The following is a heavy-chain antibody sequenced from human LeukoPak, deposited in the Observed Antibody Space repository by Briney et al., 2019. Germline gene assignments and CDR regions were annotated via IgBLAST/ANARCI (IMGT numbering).Heavy chain of an antibody. CDR1: GGSISSTNW. CDR2: ISLSGVT. D-gene: IGHD1-26*01. J-gene: IGHJ4*02. Sequence: SETLSLTCGVSGGSISSTNWWSWVRQPPGQGLEWIGEISLSGVTNYNPSLKSRVTMSLDRSKNHLSLTLTSVTAADTAVYYCSRGSGAFSPFGYWGQGTLVTVSS. CDR3: SRGSGAFSPFGY. V-gene: IGHV4-4*02.